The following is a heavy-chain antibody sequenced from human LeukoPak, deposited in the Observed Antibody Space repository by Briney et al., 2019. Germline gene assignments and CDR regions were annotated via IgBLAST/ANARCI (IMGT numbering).Heavy chain of an antibody. D-gene: IGHD3-3*01. CDR1: GFSFTKYA. CDR3: AKGAYDFLEIAYFDY. J-gene: IGHJ4*02. CDR2: LIGSSGAT. Sequence: GGSLRLSCAAPGFSFTKYAMNWVRQAPGKGLEWVAVLIGSSGATDYADSVKGRFTISRDKSKNTLFLQMNSLRAEDTAIYYCAKGAYDFLEIAYFDYWGQGALVTVSS. V-gene: IGHV3-23*01.